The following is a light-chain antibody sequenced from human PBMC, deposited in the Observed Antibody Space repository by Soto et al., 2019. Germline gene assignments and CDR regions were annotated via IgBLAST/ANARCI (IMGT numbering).Light chain of an antibody. Sequence: DIQMTQSPSTLSASVGDRVTITCRTSQSIGDWLAWYQQRPGKVPKLLIYKASSLASGVPSRFSGSGSGTDFTLTISSLQPEDFATYYCLHHHNFPITFGQGTRLEIK. CDR1: QSIGDW. CDR2: KAS. CDR3: LHHHNFPIT. V-gene: IGKV1-5*03. J-gene: IGKJ5*01.